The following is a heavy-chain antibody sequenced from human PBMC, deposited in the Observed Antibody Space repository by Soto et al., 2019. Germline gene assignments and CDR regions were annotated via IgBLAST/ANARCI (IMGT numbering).Heavy chain of an antibody. Sequence: GSLRLSCAASGVTVSSNYMSWVRQAPGKGLEWVSVIYSGGSTYYADSVKGRFTISRDNSKSTLYLQMNSLRAEDTAVYYCARHGYNYGGGYFDYWGQGTLVTVSS. D-gene: IGHD5-18*01. CDR3: ARHGYNYGGGYFDY. J-gene: IGHJ4*02. CDR2: IYSGGST. V-gene: IGHV3-66*04. CDR1: GVTVSSNY.